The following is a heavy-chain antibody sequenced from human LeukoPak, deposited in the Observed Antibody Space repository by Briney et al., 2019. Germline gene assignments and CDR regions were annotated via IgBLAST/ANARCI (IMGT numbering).Heavy chain of an antibody. V-gene: IGHV4-34*01. CDR1: GGSFSGYY. CDR2: INHSGST. Sequence: SETLSLTCAVYGGSFSGYYWSWIRQPPGKGLEWIGEINHSGSTNYNPSLKSRVTMSVDTSKNQFSLKLSSVTAADTAVYYCARSPMVRGVITLWWFDPWGQGTLVTVSS. D-gene: IGHD3-10*01. CDR3: ARSPMVRGVITLWWFDP. J-gene: IGHJ5*02.